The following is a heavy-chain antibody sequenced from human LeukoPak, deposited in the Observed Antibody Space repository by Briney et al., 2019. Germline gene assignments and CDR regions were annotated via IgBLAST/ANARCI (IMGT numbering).Heavy chain of an antibody. CDR3: ARVGVGATQFDY. V-gene: IGHV4-39*07. D-gene: IGHD1-26*01. CDR2: IYYSGST. CDR1: GGSISSSSYY. Sequence: PSETQSLTCTVSGGSISSSSYYWGWIRQPPGKGLEWIGSIYYSGSTYYNPPLKSRVTISVDTSKNQFSLKLSSVTAADTAVYYCARVGVGATQFDYWGQGTLVTVSS. J-gene: IGHJ4*02.